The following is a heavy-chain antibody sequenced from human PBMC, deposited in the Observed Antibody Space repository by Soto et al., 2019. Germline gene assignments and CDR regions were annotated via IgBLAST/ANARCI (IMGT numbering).Heavy chain of an antibody. CDR3: ARDLPTDRYSGSYGYFDY. CDR2: ISYDGSNK. V-gene: IGHV3-30-3*01. CDR1: GFTFSSYA. D-gene: IGHD1-26*01. Sequence: PGGSLRLSCAASGFTFSSYAMHWVRQAPGKGLEWVAVISYDGSNKYYADSVKGRFTISRDNSKNTLYLQMNSLRAEDTAVYYCARDLPTDRYSGSYGYFDYWGQGTLVTVSS. J-gene: IGHJ4*02.